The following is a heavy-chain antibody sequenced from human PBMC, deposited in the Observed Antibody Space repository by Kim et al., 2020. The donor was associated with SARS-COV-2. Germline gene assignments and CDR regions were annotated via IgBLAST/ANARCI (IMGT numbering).Heavy chain of an antibody. V-gene: IGHV4-34*01. D-gene: IGHD6-13*01. Sequence: LKGRVTISVDTSKNQCSLKLSTVTAADTAVYYCARVLYSGSWLEPNWFDLWGQGTLVTVSS. CDR3: ARVLYSGSWLEPNWFDL. J-gene: IGHJ5*02.